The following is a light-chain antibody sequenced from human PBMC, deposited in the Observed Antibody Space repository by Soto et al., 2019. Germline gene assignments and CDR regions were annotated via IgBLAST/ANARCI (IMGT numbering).Light chain of an antibody. CDR1: QGISSY. J-gene: IGKJ1*01. Sequence: QLTQSRSSLAGFVGDRVKIPFGSSQGISSYFALYQQTPGKAPKLLSYAASTLQSGVPSRFSGSGSGTDFTLTISSLQPEDFTTYYGQQLNSYPRTVGQGSMGAIK. V-gene: IGKV1-9*01. CDR2: AAS. CDR3: QQLNSYPRT.